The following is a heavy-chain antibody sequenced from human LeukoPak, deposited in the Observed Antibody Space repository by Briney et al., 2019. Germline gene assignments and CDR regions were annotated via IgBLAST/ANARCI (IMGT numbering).Heavy chain of an antibody. CDR2: IYRSGST. CDR1: GGSISSGSYY. V-gene: IGHV4-61*09. D-gene: IGHD6-6*01. CDR3: AKHHRMAARLVYFDY. Sequence: SETLSLTCTVSGGSISSGSYYWSWIRQPAGRRLEWIGHIYRSGSTNYNPSLKSRVTISVDTSKNQFSLKLSSVTAADTAVYYCAKHHRMAARLVYFDYWGQGTLVTVSS. J-gene: IGHJ4*02.